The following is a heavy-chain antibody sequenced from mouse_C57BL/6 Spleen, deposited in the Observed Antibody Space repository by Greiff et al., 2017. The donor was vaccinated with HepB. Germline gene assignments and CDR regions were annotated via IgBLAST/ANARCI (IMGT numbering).Heavy chain of an antibody. CDR1: GFSLTSYG. J-gene: IGHJ1*03. CDR2: IWSGGST. D-gene: IGHD2-10*02. CDR3: AKNLKGSMDWYFDV. V-gene: IGHV2-4*01. Sequence: QVQLQQSGPGLVQPSQSLSITCTVSGFSLTSYGVHWVRQPPGKGLEWLGVIWSGGSTDYNAAFISRLSISKDNSKSQVFFKMNSLQADDTAIYYCAKNLKGSMDWYFDVWGTGTTVTVSS.